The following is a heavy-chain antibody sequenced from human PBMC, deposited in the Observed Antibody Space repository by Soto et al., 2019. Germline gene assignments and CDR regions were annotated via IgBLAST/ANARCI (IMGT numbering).Heavy chain of an antibody. Sequence: EVQLVESGGGLDQPGGSLRLSCAASGFTCSSYAMHWVRQAPGTGLEYASAITSNGGNTDYASSVKGRFTISRDNSKNTLYLQMGSLRAEDMAVYYCARRIPFGHGMDVWGQGTTVTVSS. CDR3: ARRIPFGHGMDV. V-gene: IGHV3-64*01. D-gene: IGHD2-21*01. CDR1: GFTCSSYA. J-gene: IGHJ6*02. CDR2: ITSNGGNT.